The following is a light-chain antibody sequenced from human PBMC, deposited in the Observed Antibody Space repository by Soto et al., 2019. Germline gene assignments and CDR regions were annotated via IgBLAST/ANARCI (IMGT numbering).Light chain of an antibody. V-gene: IGKV1-9*01. CDR2: VAS. J-gene: IGKJ5*01. CDR3: QQLFSFPPT. Sequence: DIQLTQSPSFLSASVGDRVTITCRASQGISNYLAWYQQKPGKAPNLLIYVASTLQSGVTSRFSGSGSGTESTLTLSSLQPEDLETYYWQQLFSFPPTFGQGTRLEIK. CDR1: QGISNY.